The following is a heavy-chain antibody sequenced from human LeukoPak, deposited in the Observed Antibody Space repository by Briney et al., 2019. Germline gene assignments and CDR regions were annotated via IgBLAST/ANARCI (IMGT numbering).Heavy chain of an antibody. CDR2: IYTSEST. CDR1: GGSISSYY. Sequence: SETLSLTCTVSGGSISSYYWSWIRQPAGKGLEWIVRIYTSESTNYNPSLKSRVTISVDTSKNQFSLKLSSVTAADTAVYYCARERVYSYGPGNYYYYMDVWGKGTTVTVSS. J-gene: IGHJ6*03. CDR3: ARERVYSYGPGNYYYYMDV. V-gene: IGHV4-4*07. D-gene: IGHD5-18*01.